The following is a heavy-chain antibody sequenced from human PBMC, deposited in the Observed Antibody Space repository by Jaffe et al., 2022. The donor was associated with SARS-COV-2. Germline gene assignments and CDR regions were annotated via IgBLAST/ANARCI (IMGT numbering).Heavy chain of an antibody. V-gene: IGHV3-7*01. D-gene: IGHD3-22*01. J-gene: IGHJ4*02. Sequence: EVQLVESGGGLVQPGGSLRLSCAASGFTFSTIWMGWVRQAPGKGLEWVANIKEDGSERYYVDSVKGRFTISRDNSKNSLYLQVNGLRAEDTAVYYCARVRSGYYYDYWGQGTLVTVSS. CDR3: ARVRSGYYYDY. CDR2: IKEDGSER. CDR1: GFTFSTIW.